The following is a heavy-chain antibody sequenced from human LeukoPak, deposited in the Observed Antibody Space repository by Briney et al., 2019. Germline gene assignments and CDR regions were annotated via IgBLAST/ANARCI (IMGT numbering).Heavy chain of an antibody. V-gene: IGHV1-18*01. J-gene: IGHJ6*03. CDR1: GYTFTSYS. CDR3: ARDQGGTMVRGVNPYMDV. D-gene: IGHD3-10*01. CDR2: ISAYNGNT. Sequence: ASVKVSCKASGYTFTSYSISWVRQAPGQGLEWMGWISAYNGNTNYAQKLQGRVTMTTDTSTSTAYMELRSLRSDDTAVYYCARDQGGTMVRGVNPYMDVWGKGTTVTVSS.